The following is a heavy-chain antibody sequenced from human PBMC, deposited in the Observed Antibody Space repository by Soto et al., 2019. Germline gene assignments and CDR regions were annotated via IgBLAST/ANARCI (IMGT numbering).Heavy chain of an antibody. J-gene: IGHJ4*02. CDR1: GLTFRNYA. D-gene: IGHD6-13*01. CDR3: AKDQGSSWYEIDY. V-gene: IGHV3-23*01. Sequence: EVQLLESGGGLVQPGGSLRLSCAASGLTFRNYAVTWVRQAPGKGLEWVSTISGSGGSTYYADSVKGRFTISRDNSKNTLYLQMNSLRAEDTAVYYCAKDQGSSWYEIDYWGQGTLVTVSS. CDR2: ISGSGGST.